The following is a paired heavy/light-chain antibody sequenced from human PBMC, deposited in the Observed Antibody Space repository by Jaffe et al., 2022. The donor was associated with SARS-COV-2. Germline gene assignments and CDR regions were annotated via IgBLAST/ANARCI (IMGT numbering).Light chain of an antibody. Sequence: EIVMTQSPAALSVSPGERATLSCRASQTVNSNLAWYQQKPGQSPRLLIYAASTRATGIPARFSGSGSGTEFTLTISSLQSEDFAVYYCQQYNNWPLTFGQGTKVEIE. CDR2: AAS. V-gene: IGKV3-15*01. CDR1: QTVNSN. CDR3: QQYNNWPLT. J-gene: IGKJ1*01.
Heavy chain of an antibody. Sequence: QVQLLESGPQLVKPSQTLSLTCAVSGGSVTSGYYYWTWIRQPAGKGLEWIGHIYTSGGATYNPSLKSRVTVSLDTSKNQFSLKLTSVTAADAAVYFCARDIFWYFDLWGRGTLVTVSS. V-gene: IGHV4-61*02. CDR2: IYTSGGA. J-gene: IGHJ2*01. CDR1: GGSVTSGYYY. CDR3: ARDIFWYFDL. D-gene: IGHD2-21*01.